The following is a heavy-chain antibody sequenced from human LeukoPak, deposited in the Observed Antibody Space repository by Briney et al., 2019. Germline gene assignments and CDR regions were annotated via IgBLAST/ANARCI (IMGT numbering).Heavy chain of an antibody. Sequence: GASVKVSRKASGYTFTSYGISWVRQAPGQGLEWMGWISAYNGNTNYAQKLQGRVTMTTDTSTSTAYMELRSLRSDDTAVYYCARERPPPRSTVTTLPDYWGQGTLVTVSS. CDR2: ISAYNGNT. CDR1: GYTFTSYG. V-gene: IGHV1-18*01. CDR3: ARERPPPRSTVTTLPDY. J-gene: IGHJ4*02. D-gene: IGHD4-17*01.